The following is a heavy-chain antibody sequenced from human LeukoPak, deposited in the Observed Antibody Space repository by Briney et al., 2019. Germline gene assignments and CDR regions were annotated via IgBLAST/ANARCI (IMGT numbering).Heavy chain of an antibody. D-gene: IGHD6-19*01. V-gene: IGHV3-30-3*01. CDR1: GFTFSNFA. Sequence: GGSLRLSCAASGFTFSNFAMHWVRQAPGKGLEWVAVISYDGNNKYYADSVRGRFTISRDNSKNTVYLQMNSLRAEDTAVYYCAKVGGSSGWHLYYFDYWGQGTLVTVSS. CDR3: AKVGGSSGWHLYYFDY. CDR2: ISYDGNNK. J-gene: IGHJ4*02.